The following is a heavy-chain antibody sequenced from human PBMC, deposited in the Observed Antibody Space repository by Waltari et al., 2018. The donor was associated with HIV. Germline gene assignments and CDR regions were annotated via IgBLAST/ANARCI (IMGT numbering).Heavy chain of an antibody. CDR3: TRDLARYNWNDIPLDY. CDR1: AFTFSSYC. Sequence: EVQLVESGGGLVQPGGSLRLSRAAPAFTFSSYCMHWVRQAPGKGLVWVSRISSDGTTTSYADSVKGRFTISRDNAKNTLYLQMNSLRAEDTAVYYCTRDLARYNWNDIPLDYWGQGALVTVSS. D-gene: IGHD1-20*01. CDR2: ISSDGTTT. J-gene: IGHJ4*02. V-gene: IGHV3-74*01.